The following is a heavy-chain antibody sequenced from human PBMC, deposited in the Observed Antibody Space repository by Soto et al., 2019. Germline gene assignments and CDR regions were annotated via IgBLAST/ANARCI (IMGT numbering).Heavy chain of an antibody. V-gene: IGHV2-70*11. CDR2: IDWDDDK. J-gene: IGHJ3*02. CDR1: GFSLSTSGMC. Sequence: SVPTLVNPTQTLTLTCTFSGFSLSTSGMCVSWIRQPPGKALEWLARIDWDDDKYYSTSLKTRLTISEDTSKNQVVLTMTNMDPVDTATYFCARNRVASDAFDIRAQGTTVTGSS. CDR3: ARNRVASDAFDI.